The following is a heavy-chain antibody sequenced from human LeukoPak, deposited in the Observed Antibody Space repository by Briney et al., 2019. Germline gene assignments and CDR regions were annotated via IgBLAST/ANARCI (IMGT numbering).Heavy chain of an antibody. CDR2: IYYSGST. CDR1: GASISSGSYY. D-gene: IGHD3-9*01. J-gene: IGHJ4*02. Sequence: SQTLSLTCTVSGASISSGSYYWSWIRQPPGKGLEWIGYIYYSGSTNYNPSLKSRVTISVDKSKNQFSLKLSSVTAADTAVYYCARIDILTGYYIDYWGQGTLVTVSS. V-gene: IGHV4-61*05. CDR3: ARIDILTGYYIDY.